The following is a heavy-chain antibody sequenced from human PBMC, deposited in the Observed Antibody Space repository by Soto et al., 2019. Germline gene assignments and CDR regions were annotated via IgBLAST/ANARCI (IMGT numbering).Heavy chain of an antibody. V-gene: IGHV3-30-3*01. J-gene: IGHJ4*02. CDR3: ARDLSRSSGDY. CDR1: GFTFSSYA. CDR2: ISYDGSNK. Sequence: QVQLVESGGGVVQPGRSLRLSCAASGFTFSSYAMHWVRQAPGKGLEWVAVISYDGSNKYYADSVKGRFTISRDNSKNTQYLHMNSLRAEDTAVYYCARDLSRSSGDYWGQGTLVTVSS. D-gene: IGHD6-13*01.